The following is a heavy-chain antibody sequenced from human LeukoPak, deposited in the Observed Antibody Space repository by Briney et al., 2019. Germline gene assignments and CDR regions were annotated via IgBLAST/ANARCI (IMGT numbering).Heavy chain of an antibody. CDR3: ARDREGGVVAATPHPVLNYYYYYGMDV. V-gene: IGHV1-18*01. CDR1: GYTFTSYG. D-gene: IGHD2-15*01. J-gene: IGHJ6*02. CDR2: ISAYNGNT. Sequence: ASVKVSCKASGYTFTSYGISWVRQAPGQGLEWMGWISAYNGNTNYGHNLQGRVTMTTDTSTSTAYMELRSLRSDDTAVYYCARDREGGVVAATPHPVLNYYYYYGMDVWGQGTTATVSS.